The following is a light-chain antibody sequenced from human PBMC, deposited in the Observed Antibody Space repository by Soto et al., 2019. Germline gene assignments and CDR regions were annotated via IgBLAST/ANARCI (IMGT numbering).Light chain of an antibody. CDR1: QSVLYSSKNKNY. J-gene: IGKJ2*01. CDR2: WAS. CDR3: QQYYSTPYT. Sequence: DIVMTQSPDSLTVSLGERATINCKSSQSVLYSSKNKNYLAWFQQKPGQPPKLVIYWASTRESGVPDRFSGSGSGTDFTLTISSLQAEDVAVYYCQQYYSTPYTFGQGTKLEIK. V-gene: IGKV4-1*01.